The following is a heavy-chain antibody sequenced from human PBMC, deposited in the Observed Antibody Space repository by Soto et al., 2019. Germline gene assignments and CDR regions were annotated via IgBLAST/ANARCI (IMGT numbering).Heavy chain of an antibody. CDR1: GGSISSGGYY. Sequence: QVQLQESGPGLVKPSQTLSLTCTVSGGSISSGGYYWSWIRQHPGKGLEWIGYIYYSGSTYYNPSLKSGVTISVDTAKDQCSLKQSSVTAADTAVYYCARSDRGSNYYGSSGYTGGYWGQGTLVTVSS. J-gene: IGHJ4*02. CDR3: ARSDRGSNYYGSSGYTGGY. V-gene: IGHV4-31*03. CDR2: IYYSGST. D-gene: IGHD3-22*01.